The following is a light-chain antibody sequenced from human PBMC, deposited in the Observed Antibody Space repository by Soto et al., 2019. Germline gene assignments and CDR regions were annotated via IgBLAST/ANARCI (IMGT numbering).Light chain of an antibody. CDR3: HQRSNWPPYT. CDR2: DAS. J-gene: IGKJ2*01. Sequence: EIVLTQSPATLSLSPGERATLSCRASQSVSSYLAWYQQKPGQAPRLLIYDASNRATGIPARFSGSGSGTDFTLTISSLEPEDFAVYYCHQRSNWPPYTFGRGTKLEIK. CDR1: QSVSSY. V-gene: IGKV3-11*01.